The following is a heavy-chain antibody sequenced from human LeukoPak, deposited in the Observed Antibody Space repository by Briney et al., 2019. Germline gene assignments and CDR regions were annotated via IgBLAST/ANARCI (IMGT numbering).Heavy chain of an antibody. J-gene: IGHJ4*02. CDR3: ARGNYNDY. CDR1: GYTFSDCY. CDR2: INPDSGGT. Sequence: ASVKVSCKASGYTFSDCYIHWVRRAPGQGLEWMGWINPDSGGTKSAQNFQGRVTMTRDTSISTVYMELTSLKSDDTAVYYCARGNYNDYWGQGTLVTVSS. V-gene: IGHV1-2*02. D-gene: IGHD3-10*01.